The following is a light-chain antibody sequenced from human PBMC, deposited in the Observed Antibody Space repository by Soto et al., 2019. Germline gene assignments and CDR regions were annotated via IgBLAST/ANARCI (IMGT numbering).Light chain of an antibody. CDR3: SSYTSSSNVV. Sequence: QSVLTQPASVSGSPGQSITISCTGTSSDVGGYNYVSWYQQHPGKAPKLMIHDVSNRPSGVSNRFSGSKSGNTASLTISGLQAEDEADYYCSSYTSSSNVVFGGGTKVTVL. J-gene: IGLJ2*01. CDR2: DVS. V-gene: IGLV2-14*01. CDR1: SSDVGGYNY.